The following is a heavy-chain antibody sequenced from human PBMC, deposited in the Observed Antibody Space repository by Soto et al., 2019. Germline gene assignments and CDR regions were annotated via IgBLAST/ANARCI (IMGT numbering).Heavy chain of an antibody. CDR1: GFTFSSYS. J-gene: IGHJ6*02. D-gene: IGHD5-18*01. CDR3: ARDDTNNSYGRRYYYYGMDV. Sequence: GGSLRLSCAASGFTFSSYSMNWVRQAPGKGLEWVSYISSSSSTIYYADSVKGRFTISRDNAKNSLYLQMNSLRDEDTAVYYCARDDTNNSYGRRYYYYGMDVWGQGTTVTVSS. CDR2: ISSSSSTI. V-gene: IGHV3-48*02.